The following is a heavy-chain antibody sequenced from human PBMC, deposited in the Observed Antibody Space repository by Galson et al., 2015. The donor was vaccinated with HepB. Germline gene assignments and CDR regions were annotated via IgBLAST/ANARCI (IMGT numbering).Heavy chain of an antibody. CDR1: GFTFSSSW. CDR3: ASGYGDYVAYFDY. J-gene: IGHJ4*02. CDR2: IKQDGSEK. Sequence: SLRLSCAASGFTFSSSWMSWVRQAPGMGLEWVANIKQDGSEKYYVDSVKGRFTISRDNAKNSLYLQMNSLRAEDTAVYYCASGYGDYVAYFDYWGQGTLVTVSS. V-gene: IGHV3-7*01. D-gene: IGHD4-17*01.